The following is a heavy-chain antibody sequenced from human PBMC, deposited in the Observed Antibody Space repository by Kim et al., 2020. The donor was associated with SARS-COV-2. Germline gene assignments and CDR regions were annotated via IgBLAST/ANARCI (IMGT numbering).Heavy chain of an antibody. CDR2: IYYSGST. J-gene: IGHJ6*02. D-gene: IGHD6-13*01. V-gene: IGHV4-39*07. Sequence: SETLSLTCTVSGGSISSSSYYWGWIRQPPGKGLEWIGSIYYSGSTYYNPSLKSRVTISVDTSKNQFSLKLSSVTAADTAVYYCARVGYSSSWYDYYYGMDVWGQGTTVTVSS. CDR3: ARVGYSSSWYDYYYGMDV. CDR1: GGSISSSSYY.